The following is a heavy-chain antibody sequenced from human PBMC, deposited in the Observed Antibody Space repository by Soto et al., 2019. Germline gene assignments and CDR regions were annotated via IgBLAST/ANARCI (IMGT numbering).Heavy chain of an antibody. V-gene: IGHV1-3*01. CDR1: GSTFTSYA. CDR2: INAGNGKT. J-gene: IGHJ4*02. Sequence: GASVKVSCKASGSTFTSYAMHWVRQAPGQRLEWMGWINAGNGKTKYSQKFQGRVTITRDTAASTAYMELSSLTSEDTAVYYCAIYGRGRDTFDYWGQGTLVTVSS. D-gene: IGHD4-17*01. CDR3: AIYGRGRDTFDY.